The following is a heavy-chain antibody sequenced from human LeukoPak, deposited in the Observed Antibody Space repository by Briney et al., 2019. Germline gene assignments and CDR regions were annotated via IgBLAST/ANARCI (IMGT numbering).Heavy chain of an antibody. V-gene: IGHV4-39*01. CDR3: ARARTVTTRGGCYFDY. Sequence: PSETLSLTCTVSGGSISSSSYYWGWIRQPPRKGLEWIGSIYYSGSTYYNPSLKSRVTISVDTSKNQFSLKLSSVTAADTAVYYCARARTVTTRGGCYFDYWGQGTLVTVSS. D-gene: IGHD4-17*01. CDR2: IYYSGST. CDR1: GGSISSSSYY. J-gene: IGHJ4*02.